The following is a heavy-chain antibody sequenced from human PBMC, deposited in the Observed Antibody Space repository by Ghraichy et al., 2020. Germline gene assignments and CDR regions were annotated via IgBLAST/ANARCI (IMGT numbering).Heavy chain of an antibody. CDR1: GASISSGDFH. Sequence: TLSLTCTVSGASISSGDFHWSWIRQPAGKGLECIGRIYTSGRINYNPSLESRVTMSLDTSKNQFSLKLSSVTAADTAVYYCARLNGPFMDFDIWGQGTMVTVSS. D-gene: IGHD2-8*01. V-gene: IGHV4-61*02. CDR3: ARLNGPFMDFDI. J-gene: IGHJ3*02. CDR2: IYTSGRI.